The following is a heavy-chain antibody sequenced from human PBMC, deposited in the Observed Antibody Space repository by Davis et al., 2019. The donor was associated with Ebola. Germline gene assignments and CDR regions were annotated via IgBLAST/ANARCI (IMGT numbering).Heavy chain of an antibody. J-gene: IGHJ3*02. Sequence: PGGSLRLSCAASGFMFSSYVMSWVRQVPGKGLEWVSTLGTSADTYYADSVKGRFTISRDNSKNTLYLQMNGLRVEDTAIYYCAKDTSNIWFDIWGQGTMVTVSS. D-gene: IGHD1-26*01. CDR2: LGTSADT. CDR3: AKDTSNIWFDI. CDR1: GFMFSSYV. V-gene: IGHV3-23*01.